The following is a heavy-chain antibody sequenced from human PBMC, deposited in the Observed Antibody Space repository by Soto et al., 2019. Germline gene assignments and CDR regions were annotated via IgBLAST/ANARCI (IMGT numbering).Heavy chain of an antibody. CDR2: IYWDDAK. V-gene: IGHV2-5*02. J-gene: IGHJ4*02. D-gene: IGHD3-16*01. Sequence: QITLKESGPTLVKPTQTLTLTCTFSGFSLSTSGVGVGWIRQPPGKALEWVALIYWDDAKEYSPSLKSRLTLPRATSKNPGALPLTNVDPVDKATYFCANKGGGDRILDYWGQGTLVTVSS. CDR1: GFSLSTSGVG. CDR3: ANKGGGDRILDY.